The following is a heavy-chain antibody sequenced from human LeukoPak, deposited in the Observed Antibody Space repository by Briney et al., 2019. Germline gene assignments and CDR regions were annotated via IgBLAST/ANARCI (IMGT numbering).Heavy chain of an antibody. CDR3: SGGTVTTMIFDY. Sequence: ASVKVPCKASGGTFSSYAISWVRQARGQGLEWMGGIITIFGTANYAQKFQGRVTITTDESTSTAYMELSSLRSEDTAVYYCSGGTVTTMIFDYWGQGTLVTVSS. CDR1: GGTFSSYA. D-gene: IGHD4-17*01. CDR2: IITIFGTA. V-gene: IGHV1-69*05. J-gene: IGHJ4*02.